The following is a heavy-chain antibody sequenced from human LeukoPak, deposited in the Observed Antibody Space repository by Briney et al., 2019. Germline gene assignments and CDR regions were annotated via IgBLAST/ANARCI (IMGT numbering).Heavy chain of an antibody. D-gene: IGHD1-14*01. CDR2: ISPTGGA. V-gene: IGHV4-4*09. CDR1: GGSISGYY. Sequence: PSETLSLTCTVSGGSISGYYWSWIRQPPGKGLEWIGYISPTGGANYSPSLKSRITIAVDKSKNQFSLKLSSVTATDTAVYFCARHAQRTGKDYYFDYWGQETLVTVSS. CDR3: ARHAQRTGKDYYFDY. J-gene: IGHJ4*02.